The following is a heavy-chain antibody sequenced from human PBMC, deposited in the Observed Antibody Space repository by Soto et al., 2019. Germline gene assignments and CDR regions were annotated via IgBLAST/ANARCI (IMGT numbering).Heavy chain of an antibody. D-gene: IGHD3-22*01. J-gene: IGHJ4*02. CDR2: ISGSGGST. CDR1: GFTFSSYA. Sequence: EVQLLESGGGLVQPGGSLRLSCAASGFTFSSYAMSWVRQAPGKGLEWVSAISGSGGSTYYADSVKGRFTISRDTSKNTLYLQMNSLRAEDTAVYYCAKDPPRGFYDSSGYSSPIDYWGQGTLVTVSS. V-gene: IGHV3-23*01. CDR3: AKDPPRGFYDSSGYSSPIDY.